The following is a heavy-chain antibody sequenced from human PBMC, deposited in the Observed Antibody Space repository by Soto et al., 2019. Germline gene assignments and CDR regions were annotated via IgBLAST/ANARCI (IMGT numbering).Heavy chain of an antibody. Sequence: GGSLRLSCAASGFTFSYYAMTWVRQAPGKGLEWVSAISGSDGITYYADSVKGRFTISRDNSKNKLYLQMNSLRADDTAVYYCAQATSRGSSCIPGSWGQGTQVTVSS. CDR2: ISGSDGIT. CDR1: GFTFSYYA. D-gene: IGHD2-2*01. V-gene: IGHV3-23*01. J-gene: IGHJ5*02. CDR3: AQATSRGSSCIPGS.